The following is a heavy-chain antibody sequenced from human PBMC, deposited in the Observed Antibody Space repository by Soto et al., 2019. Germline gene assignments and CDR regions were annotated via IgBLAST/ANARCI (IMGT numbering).Heavy chain of an antibody. V-gene: IGHV1-18*04. D-gene: IGHD2-15*01. Sequence: ASVKVSCKASGYTFTSYGISWVRQAPGQGLEWMGWISAYNGNTNYAQKLQGRVTMTTDTSTSTAYMELRSLRSDDTAVYYCARDLRDIVAVVWNYGMDVWGQGTTVTVSS. J-gene: IGHJ6*02. CDR1: GYTFTSYG. CDR3: ARDLRDIVAVVWNYGMDV. CDR2: ISAYNGNT.